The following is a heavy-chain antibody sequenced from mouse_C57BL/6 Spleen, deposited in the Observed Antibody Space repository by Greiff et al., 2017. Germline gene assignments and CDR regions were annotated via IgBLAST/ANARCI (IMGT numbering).Heavy chain of an antibody. D-gene: IGHD6-2*01. CDR2: IHPDSGST. V-gene: IGHV1-64*01. CDR1: GYTFTSYW. CDR3: ARKSLYAMDY. J-gene: IGHJ4*01. Sequence: QVQLQQPGAELVKPGASVKLSCKASGYTFTSYWMHWVKQRPGQGLEWIGMIHPDSGSTNYNEKFKSKATLTVDKSSSTAYMQLSSLTSEDSAVYYCARKSLYAMDYWGQGTSVTVSS.